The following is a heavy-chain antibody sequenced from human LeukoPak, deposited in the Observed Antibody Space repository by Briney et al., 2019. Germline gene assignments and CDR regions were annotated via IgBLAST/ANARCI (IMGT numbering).Heavy chain of an antibody. CDR3: ARDPYYYASGD. J-gene: IGHJ4*02. V-gene: IGHV3-11*04. Sequence: PGGSLRLSCAASGFTFSSYWMSWIRQAPGKGLEWVSYISGSGTAMYYADSVKGRFTVSRDNAENSMFLQMNSLRAEDTAVYYCARDPYYYASGDWGQGVLVTVSS. CDR2: ISGSGTAM. D-gene: IGHD3-10*01. CDR1: GFTFSSYW.